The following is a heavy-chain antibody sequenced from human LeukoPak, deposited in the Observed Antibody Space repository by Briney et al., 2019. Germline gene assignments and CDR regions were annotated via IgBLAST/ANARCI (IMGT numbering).Heavy chain of an antibody. D-gene: IGHD5-18*01. V-gene: IGHV3-11*06. CDR3: ARERSGYTYGGFDY. Sequence: GGSLRLSCAASGFTFSDYYMSWIRQAPGKGLEWVSYISSASSYTNYADSVKGRFTISRDNAKNSLYLQMNSLRGEDTAVYYCARERSGYTYGGFDYWGQGTLVTVSS. J-gene: IGHJ4*02. CDR1: GFTFSDYY. CDR2: ISSASSYT.